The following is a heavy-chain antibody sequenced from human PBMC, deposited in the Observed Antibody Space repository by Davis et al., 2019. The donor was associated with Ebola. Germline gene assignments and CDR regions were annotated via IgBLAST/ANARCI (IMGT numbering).Heavy chain of an antibody. CDR2: ISAYNGNT. CDR1: GYTFTHFG. D-gene: IGHD3-22*01. CDR3: ARVISMIVEGWFDP. J-gene: IGHJ5*02. V-gene: IGHV1-18*04. Sequence: AASVKVSCKASGYTFTHFGISWVRQAPGQGLEWMGWISAYNGNTNYAQKLQGRVTMTTDTSTTTAYMELRSLRSDDTAVYYCARVISMIVEGWFDPWGQGTLVTVSS.